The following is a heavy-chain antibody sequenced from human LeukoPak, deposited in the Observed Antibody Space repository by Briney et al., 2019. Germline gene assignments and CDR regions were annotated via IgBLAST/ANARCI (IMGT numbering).Heavy chain of an antibody. D-gene: IGHD1-26*01. CDR1: GFTFSDYY. CDR3: AREEVDPYYYYYMDV. Sequence: GGSLRPSCAASGFTFSDYYMSWIRQAPGKGLEWVSYISSSGSTIYYADSVKGRFTISRDNAKNSLYLQMNSLRAEDTAVYYCAREEVDPYYYYYMDVWGKGTTVTISS. CDR2: ISSSGSTI. V-gene: IGHV3-11*01. J-gene: IGHJ6*03.